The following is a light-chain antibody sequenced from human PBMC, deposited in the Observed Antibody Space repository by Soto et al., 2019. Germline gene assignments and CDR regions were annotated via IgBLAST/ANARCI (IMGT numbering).Light chain of an antibody. CDR2: AAI. J-gene: IGKJ2*01. V-gene: IGKV1-39*01. CDR1: QTITTY. CDR3: QQTDSTPHT. Sequence: DIQMTQSPSSLSASVGDRVTITCRASQTITTYLNWYQHKPGKAPKLLIYAAISLQSGVPSRLSGSGSGTDFTLTISSLQPEDFATYYCQQTDSTPHTFGQGTKVEIK.